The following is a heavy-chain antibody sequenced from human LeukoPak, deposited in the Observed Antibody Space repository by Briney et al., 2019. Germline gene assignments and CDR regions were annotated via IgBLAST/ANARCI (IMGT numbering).Heavy chain of an antibody. V-gene: IGHV1-69*05. J-gene: IGHJ6*03. CDR2: IIPIFGTA. D-gene: IGHD2-15*01. Sequence: GASVKVSCKASGGTFSSYAISWVRQAPGQGLEWIGGIIPIFGTAIYAQKFQGRVTITTDESTSTAYMELSSLRSEDTAVYYCARGIVVTDYYYMDVWGKGTTVTVSS. CDR3: ARGIVVTDYYYMDV. CDR1: GGTFSSYA.